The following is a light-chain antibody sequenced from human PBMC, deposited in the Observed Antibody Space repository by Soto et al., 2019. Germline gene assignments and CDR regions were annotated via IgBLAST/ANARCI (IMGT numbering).Light chain of an antibody. CDR2: DAS. V-gene: IGKV3-20*01. CDR1: QRVASD. J-gene: IGKJ1*01. CDR3: QQYLNSPRT. Sequence: VLTQSPGTLSLSPGEGATLSCRASQRVASDLTWYLQKPGQPPRLLIYDASIRATGIPDRISGSGSERDFTLTISRLEPEDAAVYYCQQYLNSPRTFGQGTKLEIK.